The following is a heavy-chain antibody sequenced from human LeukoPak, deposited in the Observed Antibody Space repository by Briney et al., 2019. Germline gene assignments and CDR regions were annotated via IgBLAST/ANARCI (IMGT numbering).Heavy chain of an antibody. D-gene: IGHD6-13*01. Sequence: PGRSLRLSCAASGFTFSSYGMHWVRQAPGKGLEWVAVISYDGSNKYYADSVKGRFTISRDNSKNTLYLQMNSPRAEDTAVYYCAKDHGGIAIWGQGTMVTVSS. CDR2: ISYDGSNK. CDR1: GFTFSSYG. CDR3: AKDHGGIAI. V-gene: IGHV3-30*18. J-gene: IGHJ3*02.